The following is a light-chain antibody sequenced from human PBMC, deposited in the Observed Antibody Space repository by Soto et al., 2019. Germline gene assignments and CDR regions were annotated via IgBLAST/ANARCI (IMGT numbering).Light chain of an antibody. CDR2: AAS. V-gene: IGKV1-8*01. J-gene: IGKJ3*01. Sequence: AIRMTQSPSSFSASTGDRVTITCRASQVISSYLAWYQQKPGKAPKLLIYAASTLQSGVPSRFSGSGSGTDFTLTIGCLQSEDFATYYCQQYYSYPFTFGPGTKVDIK. CDR3: QQYYSYPFT. CDR1: QVISSY.